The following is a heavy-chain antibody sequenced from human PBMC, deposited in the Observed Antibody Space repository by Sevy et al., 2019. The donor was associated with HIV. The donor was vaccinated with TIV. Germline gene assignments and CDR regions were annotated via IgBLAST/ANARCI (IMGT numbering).Heavy chain of an antibody. V-gene: IGHV3-23*01. CDR1: GFTFNNYA. CDR2: ISGSGSST. Sequence: GGSLRLSCAASGFTFNNYAMSWVRQAPGKGLEWVSVISGSGSSTYYADSLKGRFTISRDNSKNTLYLQMDSLRAEDTALYYCAKDPDRFCGDVCYHDYWGQGTLVTVSS. D-gene: IGHD2-21*02. J-gene: IGHJ4*02. CDR3: AKDPDRFCGDVCYHDY.